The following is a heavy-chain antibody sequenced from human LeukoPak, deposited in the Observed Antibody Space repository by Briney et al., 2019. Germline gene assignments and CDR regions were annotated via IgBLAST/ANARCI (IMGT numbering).Heavy chain of an antibody. Sequence: GGSLRLSCAASGFTFHDYAMHWVRQVPGKGLEWASGITWNSGSVLYADSVRGRFTISRDNAKNSLYLQMNSLRPEDMAFYYCAKGLGVASLIVDALDMWGQGTMVTV. J-gene: IGHJ3*02. CDR2: ITWNSGSV. CDR1: GFTFHDYA. V-gene: IGHV3-9*03. D-gene: IGHD3/OR15-3a*01. CDR3: AKGLGVASLIVDALDM.